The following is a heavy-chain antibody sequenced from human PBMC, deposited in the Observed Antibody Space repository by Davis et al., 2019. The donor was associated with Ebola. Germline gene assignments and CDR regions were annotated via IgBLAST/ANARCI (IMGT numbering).Heavy chain of an antibody. Sequence: GGSLRLSCGTSGFTFNSYGMNWVRQAPGKGLEWVSYISGSGGNTYYADSVKGRFTISRDNSKSTLYLQMNSLRADDTAVYYCAKGNRVTYQYDSSDDYWGQGTLVTASS. CDR3: AKGNRVTYQYDSSDDY. D-gene: IGHD3-22*01. V-gene: IGHV3-23*01. CDR1: GFTFNSYG. CDR2: ISGSGGNT. J-gene: IGHJ4*02.